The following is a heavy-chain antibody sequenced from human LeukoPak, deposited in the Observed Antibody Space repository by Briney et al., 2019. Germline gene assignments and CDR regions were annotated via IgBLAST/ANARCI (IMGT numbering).Heavy chain of an antibody. J-gene: IGHJ4*02. D-gene: IGHD2-2*01. CDR1: GFTFSSYR. CDR2: IKQDGSEK. V-gene: IGHV3-7*01. Sequence: GGSLRLPCAASGFTFSSYRMTWVRQAPGKGLEWVANIKQDGSEKYYVDSVKGRFTISRDNAKNSLYLQMNSLRAEDTAVYYCARDWDCGSSTCYGALGYWGQGTLVTVSS. CDR3: ARDWDCGSSTCYGALGY.